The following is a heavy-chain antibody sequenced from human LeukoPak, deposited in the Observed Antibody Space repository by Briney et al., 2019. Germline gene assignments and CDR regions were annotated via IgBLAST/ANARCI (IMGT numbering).Heavy chain of an antibody. V-gene: IGHV3-7*03. CDR1: GWTFSSYW. CDR2: IKYDGSEK. J-gene: IGHJ5*01. CDR3: AREPPRERWFES. Sequence: PGGSLRLSCTASGWTFSSYWMSWVRQAPGKGLEWVANIKYDGSEKYYVDSVKGRFTISRDNAKNSLYLQMNSLRAEDTAVFYCAREPPRERWFESWGQGTLVTVYS. D-gene: IGHD1-1*01.